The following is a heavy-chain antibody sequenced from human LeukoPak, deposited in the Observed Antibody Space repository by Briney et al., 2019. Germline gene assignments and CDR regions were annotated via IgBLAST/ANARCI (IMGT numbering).Heavy chain of an antibody. D-gene: IGHD6-13*01. CDR2: INHSGST. J-gene: IGHJ5*01. CDR1: GGSFSGYY. CDR3: ARIVRIAAAGIGWFDS. Sequence: SETLSLTCAVYGGSFSGYYWSWLRQPPGKGLEWIGEINHSGSTNYNPSLKSRVTISVDTSKNQFSLKLSSVTAADTAVYYCARIVRIAAAGIGWFDSWGQGTLVTVSS. V-gene: IGHV4-34*01.